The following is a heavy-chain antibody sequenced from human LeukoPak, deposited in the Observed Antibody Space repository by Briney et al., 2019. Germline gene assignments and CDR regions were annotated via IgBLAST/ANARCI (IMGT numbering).Heavy chain of an antibody. V-gene: IGHV1-69*13. Sequence: ASVKVSCKASVGTFSSYAISWVRQARGQGLEWMGGIIPIFGTANYAQKFQGRVTITADESTSTAYMELSSLRSEDTAVYYCARDGMTTVKPRGGFEANWFDPWGQGTLVTVSS. CDR2: IIPIFGTA. CDR1: VGTFSSYA. J-gene: IGHJ5*02. CDR3: ARDGMTTVKPRGGFEANWFDP. D-gene: IGHD4-17*01.